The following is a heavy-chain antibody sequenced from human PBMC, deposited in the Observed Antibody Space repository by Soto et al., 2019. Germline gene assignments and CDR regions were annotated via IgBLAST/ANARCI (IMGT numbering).Heavy chain of an antibody. Sequence: QVQLVESGGGWVKPGRSLRLSCAVSGFTFSDYYMSWIRQAPGKGLEWLSYISNTGNTIYYADSVNGRFNISRDNAKNSLFLQITALRAEDRAVYSCARAHPAYGRDYWGQGTLVIVSS. CDR2: ISNTGNTI. CDR1: GFTFSDYY. J-gene: IGHJ4*02. V-gene: IGHV3-11*01. CDR3: ARAHPAYGRDY. D-gene: IGHD3-10*01.